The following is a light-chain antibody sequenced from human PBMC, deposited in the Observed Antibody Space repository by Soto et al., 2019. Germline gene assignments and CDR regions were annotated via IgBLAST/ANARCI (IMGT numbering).Light chain of an antibody. J-gene: IGLJ2*01. CDR1: GSDIGGYNY. CDR2: EVT. CDR3: SSYADSNNLV. V-gene: IGLV2-8*01. Sequence: QYALTQPPSASGSPGQSVTISCTGTGSDIGGYNYVSWYQQHPGKAPKLMIYEVTKRPSGVPDRFSGSKSGNTASLTVSGLQAEDEADYYCSSYADSNNLVFGGGTQLTVL.